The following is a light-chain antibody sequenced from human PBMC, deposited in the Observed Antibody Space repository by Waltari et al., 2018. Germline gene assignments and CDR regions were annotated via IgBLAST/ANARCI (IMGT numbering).Light chain of an antibody. CDR2: WAS. J-gene: IGKJ1*01. CDR1: QSVLYSSNNKNY. Sequence: DIVMTQSPDSLAVSLGERATINCKSNQSVLYSSNNKNYVAWYQQKAGQPPKLLIYWASTRQSGVPDRFSGSGSGTDFTLTISSLQAEDVAVYHCQQYYTNPGTFGQGTKVEIK. CDR3: QQYYTNPGT. V-gene: IGKV4-1*01.